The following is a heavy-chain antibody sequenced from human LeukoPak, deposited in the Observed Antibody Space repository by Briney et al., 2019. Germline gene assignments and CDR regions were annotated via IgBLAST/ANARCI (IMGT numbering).Heavy chain of an antibody. V-gene: IGHV4-59*01. CDR3: ARGDVYYDFWSGYPTFDY. CDR2: IYYSGST. Sequence: PSETLSLTCTVPGGSISSYYWSWIRQPPGKGLEWIGYIYYSGSTNYNPSLKSRVTISVDTSKNQFSLKLSSVTAADTAVYYCARGDVYYDFWSGYPTFDYWGQGTLVTVSS. J-gene: IGHJ4*02. CDR1: GGSISSYY. D-gene: IGHD3-3*01.